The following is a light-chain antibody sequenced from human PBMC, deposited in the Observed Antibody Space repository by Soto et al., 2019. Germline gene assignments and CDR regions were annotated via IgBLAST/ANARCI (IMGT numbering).Light chain of an antibody. Sequence: QSALTQPASVSGSPGQSITISCSGTTSDVGRYNLVSWYQHHPGKAPKLLIYEGSKRPSGVSNRFSGSKSGNTASLTISGLQAEDEADYYCCSYAGSSTVVFVGGTKLTVL. CDR2: EGS. J-gene: IGLJ3*02. CDR3: CSYAGSSTVV. CDR1: TSDVGRYNL. V-gene: IGLV2-23*01.